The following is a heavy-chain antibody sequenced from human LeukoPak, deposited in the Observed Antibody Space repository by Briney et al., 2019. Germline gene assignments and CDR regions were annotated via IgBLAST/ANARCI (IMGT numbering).Heavy chain of an antibody. D-gene: IGHD1-26*01. CDR2: INHSGST. J-gene: IGHJ6*03. CDR3: ARGQGGGYYRYYYYYMDV. V-gene: IGHV4-34*01. Sequence: SETLSLTCAVYGGSFSGYYWSWIRQPPGKGLEWIGEINHSGSTNYNPSLKSRVTISVDTSKNQFSLKLSSVTAADTAVYYCARGQGGGYYRYYYYYMDVWGKGTTVTVSS. CDR1: GGSFSGYY.